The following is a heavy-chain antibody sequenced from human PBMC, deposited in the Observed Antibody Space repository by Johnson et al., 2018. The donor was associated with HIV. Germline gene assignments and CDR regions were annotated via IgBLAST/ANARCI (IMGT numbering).Heavy chain of an antibody. CDR1: GFTFDNFW. D-gene: IGHD3-22*01. V-gene: IGHV3-23*03. Sequence: VQLVESGGGLVQPGGSLRLSCAVSGFTFDNFWMAWVRQAPGKGLEWVSVIYSGGTTYYADSVKGRFTISRDNSKNTLYLQMSILRAEDTAVYYCAKSQDRSAYDYDFDIWGQGTMVTVSS. CDR3: AKSQDRSAYDYDFDI. CDR2: IYSGGTT. J-gene: IGHJ3*02.